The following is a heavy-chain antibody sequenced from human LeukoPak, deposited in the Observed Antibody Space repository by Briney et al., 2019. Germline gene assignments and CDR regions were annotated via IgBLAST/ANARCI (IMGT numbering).Heavy chain of an antibody. CDR1: GFTFSSYW. CDR3: AKGALLPAGHIRYFFDY. CDR2: ISGSGTTT. J-gene: IGHJ4*02. D-gene: IGHD2-21*01. V-gene: IGHV3-23*01. Sequence: PGGSLRLSCAASGFTFSSYWMHWVRQAPGKGLEWVSAISGSGTTTYYADSVKGRFTISRDTSKSTLYLQMNSLRAEDTAVYYCAKGALLPAGHIRYFFDYWGQGTLVTVSS.